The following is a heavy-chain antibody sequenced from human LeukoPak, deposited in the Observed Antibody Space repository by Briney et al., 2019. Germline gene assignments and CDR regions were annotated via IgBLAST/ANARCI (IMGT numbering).Heavy chain of an antibody. Sequence: GGSLRLSCAASGFTVSSNYMSWVRQAPGKGLEWVSVIYSGGTTYYADSVKGRFTVSRDSSKNTLYLQMNSLRVEDTAVYYCARNGDPTLDYWGQGTLVTVSS. V-gene: IGHV3-66*01. D-gene: IGHD4-17*01. CDR3: ARNGDPTLDY. CDR1: GFTVSSNY. CDR2: IYSGGTT. J-gene: IGHJ4*02.